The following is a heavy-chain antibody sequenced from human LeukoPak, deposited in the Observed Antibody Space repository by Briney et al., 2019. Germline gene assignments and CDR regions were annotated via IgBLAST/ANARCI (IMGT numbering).Heavy chain of an antibody. J-gene: IGHJ4*02. CDR3: ARRATSSGYYGYYFDY. Sequence: ASVKVSCMPSGYTFIDYYIHWMRQAPGQGLAWMEIIHPRGGSTSYAQKFQGRVTMPRDTSTSTVYRERSSLGSEDTTVYYCARRATSSGYYGYYFDYWGQGTLVTVPS. CDR2: IHPRGGST. D-gene: IGHD6-19*01. V-gene: IGHV1-46*01. CDR1: GYTFIDYY.